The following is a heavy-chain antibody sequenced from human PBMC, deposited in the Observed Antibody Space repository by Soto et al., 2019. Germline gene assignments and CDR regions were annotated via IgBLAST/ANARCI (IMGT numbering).Heavy chain of an antibody. CDR3: AKDGPVVTPYYFDY. CDR1: GFTFSSYA. Sequence: GESLKISCAASGFTFSSYAMSWVRQAPGKGLEWVSAISGSGGSTYYADSVKGRFTISRDNSKNTLYLQMNSLRAEDTAVYYCAKDGPVVTPYYFDYWGQGTLVTVSS. J-gene: IGHJ4*02. V-gene: IGHV3-23*01. CDR2: ISGSGGST. D-gene: IGHD2-15*01.